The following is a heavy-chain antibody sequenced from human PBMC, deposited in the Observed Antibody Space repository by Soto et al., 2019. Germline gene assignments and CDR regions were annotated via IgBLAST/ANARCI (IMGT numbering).Heavy chain of an antibody. V-gene: IGHV3-30-3*01. CDR3: AREGDCSSTSCYRSYYYGMDV. CDR1: GFTFSSYA. CDR2: ISYDGSNK. Sequence: GGSLRLSCAASGFTFSSYAMHWVRQAPGKGLEWVAVISYDGSNKYYADSVKGRFTISRDNSKNTLYLQMNSLRAEDTAVYYCAREGDCSSTSCYRSYYYGMDVWGQGTTVTVSS. D-gene: IGHD2-2*02. J-gene: IGHJ6*02.